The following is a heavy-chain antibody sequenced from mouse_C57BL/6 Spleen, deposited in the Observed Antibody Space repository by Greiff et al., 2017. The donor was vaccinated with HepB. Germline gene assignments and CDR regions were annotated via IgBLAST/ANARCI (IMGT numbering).Heavy chain of an antibody. D-gene: IGHD3-1*01. V-gene: IGHV1-82*01. CDR3: AREGSGAWFAY. CDR2: IYPGDGDT. J-gene: IGHJ3*01. CDR1: GYAFSSSW. Sequence: QVQLLQSGPELVKPGASVKISCKASGYAFSSSWMNWVKQRPGKGLEWIGRIYPGDGDTNDNGKFKGKATLTADKSSSTAYMQRSSLTSEDSAVYFCAREGSGAWFAYWGQGTLVTVSA.